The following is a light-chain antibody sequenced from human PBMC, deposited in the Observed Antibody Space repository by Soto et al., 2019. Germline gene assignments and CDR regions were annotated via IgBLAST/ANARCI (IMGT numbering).Light chain of an antibody. Sequence: DIQMTQSPSSLSASVGDRVTITCRASQSISISLNWYQLKPGKAPKLLIYDASSLESGVPSRFSGSGSGTEFTLTISSLQPDDFATYYCQQYNSYSPKFGQGTKVDIK. J-gene: IGKJ1*01. CDR2: DAS. V-gene: IGKV1-5*01. CDR1: QSISIS. CDR3: QQYNSYSPK.